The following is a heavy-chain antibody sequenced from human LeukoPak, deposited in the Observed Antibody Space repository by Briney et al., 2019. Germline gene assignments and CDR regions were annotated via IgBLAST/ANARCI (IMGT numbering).Heavy chain of an antibody. CDR2: INHSGST. J-gene: IGHJ4*02. CDR3: ARGRGVRGSLDY. CDR1: GGSFSGYY. V-gene: IGHV4-34*01. D-gene: IGHD3-10*01. Sequence: SETLSLTCAVYGGSFSGYYWSWIRQPAGKGLEWIGEINHSGSTNYNPSLKSRVTISVDTSKNQFSLKLSSVTAADTAVYYCARGRGVRGSLDYWGQGTLVTVSS.